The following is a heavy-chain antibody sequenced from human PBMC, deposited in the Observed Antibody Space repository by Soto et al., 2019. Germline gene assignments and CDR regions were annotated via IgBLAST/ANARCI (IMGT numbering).Heavy chain of an antibody. D-gene: IGHD3-9*01. CDR3: AREILTGYDVCGMDV. V-gene: IGHV3-30-3*01. CDR2: ISYDGSNK. Sequence: QVQLVESGGGVVQPGRSLRLSCAASGFTFSSYAMHWVRQAPGKGLEWVAVISYDGSNKYYADSVKGRFTISRDNSKNTLYLQMNSLRAEDTAVYYCAREILTGYDVCGMDVWGQGTTVTVSS. J-gene: IGHJ6*02. CDR1: GFTFSSYA.